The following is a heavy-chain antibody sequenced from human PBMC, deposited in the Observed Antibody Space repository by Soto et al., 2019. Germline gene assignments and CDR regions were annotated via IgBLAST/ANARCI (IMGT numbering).Heavy chain of an antibody. D-gene: IGHD3-3*01. V-gene: IGHV1-69*01. J-gene: IGHJ6*02. CDR1: GGTFNNFA. CDR3: ATATISPVSSAYHHYGMDV. CDR2: IMPGFDTA. Sequence: QGQLVQSGAEVKKPGSSVKVSGQASGGTFNNFAFTWVRQAPGQGLEWLGGIMPGFDTANNGQRYQGRGTITADEFTSTVYMEMSSLRSDDTAVYYCATATISPVSSAYHHYGMDVWGQGTTVTVSS.